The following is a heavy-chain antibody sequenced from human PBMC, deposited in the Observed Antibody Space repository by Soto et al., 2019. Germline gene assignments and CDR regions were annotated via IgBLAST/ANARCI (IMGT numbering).Heavy chain of an antibody. Sequence: QVQLLQSGAEVKQPGTSVRVSCRASGYTFKDYDINWVRRAPGQGLEWMGWMNPNSGNTAYARKFHDRSTMTRRVSAGTAFMELNSLTPEDTAVYYCARRMTWSLWCFDLWCSGTQVTVSS. V-gene: IGHV1-8*01. D-gene: IGHD3-3*01. CDR1: GYTFKDYD. CDR2: MNPNSGNT. CDR3: ARRMTWSLWCFDL. J-gene: IGHJ2*01.